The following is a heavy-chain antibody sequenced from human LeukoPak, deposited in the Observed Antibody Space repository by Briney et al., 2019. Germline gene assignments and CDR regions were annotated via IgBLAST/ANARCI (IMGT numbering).Heavy chain of an antibody. D-gene: IGHD3-10*01. V-gene: IGHV4-39*01. CDR3: ARLVVDGSGSYFTRP. Sequence: SETLSLTCTVSGGSISSSSYYWGWIRQPPGKGLEWIGSIYCSGSTYYNPSLKSRVTISVDTSKNQFSLKLSSVTAADTAVYYCARLVVDGSGSYFTRPWGQGTLVTVSS. CDR1: GGSISSSSYY. CDR2: IYCSGST. J-gene: IGHJ4*02.